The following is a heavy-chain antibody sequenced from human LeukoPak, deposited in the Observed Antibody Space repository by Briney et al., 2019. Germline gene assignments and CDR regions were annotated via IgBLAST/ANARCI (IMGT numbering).Heavy chain of an antibody. CDR1: GFTFSTYS. V-gene: IGHV3-30*03. Sequence: GGSLRLSCAASGFTFSTYSMHWVRQAPGKGLEWLAGISNDGTYKYYADSVKGRFTISRETFKTTLYLQMHSLRAEATAVYFCARALDTGGTDYWGQGTLVTVSS. CDR3: ARALDTGGTDY. CDR2: ISNDGTYK. D-gene: IGHD2-8*02. J-gene: IGHJ4*02.